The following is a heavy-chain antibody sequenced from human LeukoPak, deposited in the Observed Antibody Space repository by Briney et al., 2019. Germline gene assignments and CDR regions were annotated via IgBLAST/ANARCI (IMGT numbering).Heavy chain of an antibody. CDR1: GYSISSGYY. Sequence: SETLSLTCTVSGYSISSGYYWGWIRQPPGKGLEWIGTIYHSGSTYYNPSLKSRVTISVDTSKNQFSLKLSSVTAADTAVYYCARAPGPFGPFTYFDYWGQGTLVTVSS. CDR3: ARAPGPFGPFTYFDY. J-gene: IGHJ4*02. CDR2: IYHSGST. D-gene: IGHD3-16*01. V-gene: IGHV4-38-2*02.